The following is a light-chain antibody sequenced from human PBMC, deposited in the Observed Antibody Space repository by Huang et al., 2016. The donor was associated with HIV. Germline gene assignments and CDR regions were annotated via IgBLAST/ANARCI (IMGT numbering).Light chain of an antibody. CDR1: QSVTKY. CDR2: GAS. CDR3: QQSSSPPPT. V-gene: IGKV1-39*01. J-gene: IGKJ3*01. Sequence: DIQMTQSPSSLSASVGDRVTITCRATQSVTKYQNWYQQKPGKAPKLLIYGASSWQTGVPYRFSGSGSGTDFTLTISSLQPEDFATYYCQQSSSPPPTFGPGTKVDIK.